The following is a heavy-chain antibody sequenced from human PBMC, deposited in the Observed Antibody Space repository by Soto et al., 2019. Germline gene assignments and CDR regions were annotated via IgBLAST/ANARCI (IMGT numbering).Heavy chain of an antibody. CDR2: ISRSSTYI. Sequence: EVQLVESGRGLVNPGGSLRLSCVVSGFPFSTSNMNWVRQAPGKGLEGVTVISRSSTYIYYADSVKGRFTISRDDAENSLVLQMNSLRAEDTAVYYCARGVLPISSTSWFDPWGQGTLVTVSS. CDR1: GFPFSTSN. D-gene: IGHD3-16*01. J-gene: IGHJ5*02. V-gene: IGHV3-21*01. CDR3: ARGVLPISSTSWFDP.